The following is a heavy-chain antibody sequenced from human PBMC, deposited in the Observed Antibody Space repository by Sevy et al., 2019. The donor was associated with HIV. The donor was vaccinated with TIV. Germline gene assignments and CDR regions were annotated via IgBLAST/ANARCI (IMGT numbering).Heavy chain of an antibody. J-gene: IGHJ4*02. CDR1: GFSFRSYW. D-gene: IGHD6-19*01. CDR3: VTDDRPSGWLFDF. Sequence: QLGGSLRLSCAASGFSFRSYWMTWVRQAPGKGLEWVANINRDESATNYVGSVKGRFTIFRDNAKNLLYLQMNSLRVDDTAVYYCVTDDRPSGWLFDFWGPGTQVTVS. V-gene: IGHV3-7*01. CDR2: INRDESAT.